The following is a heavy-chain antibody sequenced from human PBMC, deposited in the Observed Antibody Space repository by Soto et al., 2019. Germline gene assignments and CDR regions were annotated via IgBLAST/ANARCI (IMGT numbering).Heavy chain of an antibody. V-gene: IGHV1-69*01. CDR1: RDSFNNYA. Sequence: QVQLVQSGAEVKKPGSSVKVSFKASRDSFNNYAVTWVRQAPGPGLEWMGGLIPILGTANYEQKFQGRVTITADESTSTAYMELNSLRSEDTAVYYCANSYGTSWYGDYWGQGTLVTASS. J-gene: IGHJ4*02. CDR3: ANSYGTSWYGDY. CDR2: LIPILGTA. D-gene: IGHD6-13*01.